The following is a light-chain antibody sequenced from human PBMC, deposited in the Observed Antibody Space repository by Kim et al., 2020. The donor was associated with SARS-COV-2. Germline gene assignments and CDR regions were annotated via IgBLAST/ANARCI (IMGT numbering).Light chain of an antibody. CDR2: DAS. V-gene: IGKV1-5*01. Sequence: ASVVDRVTITCRASQSISTWLAWYQQKPGNAPKLVIYDASTLERGVPSRFSGSGSGTEFTLTISSLQPDDFAAYYCQQYDSSSYTFGQGTKVDIK. CDR1: QSISTW. CDR3: QQYDSSSYT. J-gene: IGKJ2*01.